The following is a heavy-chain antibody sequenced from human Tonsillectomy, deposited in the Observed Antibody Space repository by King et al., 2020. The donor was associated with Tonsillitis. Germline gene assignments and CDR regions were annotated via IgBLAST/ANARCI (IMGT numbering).Heavy chain of an antibody. Sequence: QLVQSGGGLVKPGGSLRLSRAASGFTFSNAWMNWVRQAPGKGLEWVGRIKSKTDGGTTDYAAPVKGRFTISRDDSKNTLYLQMNSLKTEDTAVYYCTTGHYYDSSGDAFDIWGQGTMVTVSS. CDR3: TTGHYYDSSGDAFDI. CDR2: IKSKTDGGTT. J-gene: IGHJ3*02. CDR1: GFTFSNAW. D-gene: IGHD3-22*01. V-gene: IGHV3-15*07.